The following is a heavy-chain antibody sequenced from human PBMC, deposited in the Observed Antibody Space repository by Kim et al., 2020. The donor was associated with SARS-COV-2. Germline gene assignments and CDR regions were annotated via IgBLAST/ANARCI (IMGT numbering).Heavy chain of an antibody. CDR2: ARGQGYGGTT. CDR1: GFTFGEYA. V-gene: IGHV3-49*04. Sequence: GGSLRLSCLTSGFTFGEYAMSWVRQAPGKGLEWIGLARGQGYGGTTEYAPSLKARFSISRDDSKGIAYLQINSLKTEDTAVYFCTRDRRDFDY. J-gene: IGHJ4*01. CDR3: TRDRRDFDY.